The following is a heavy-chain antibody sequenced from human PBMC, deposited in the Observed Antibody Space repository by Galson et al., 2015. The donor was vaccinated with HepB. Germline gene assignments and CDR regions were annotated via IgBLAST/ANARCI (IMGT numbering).Heavy chain of an antibody. Sequence: SLRLSCAASGFSFSSYAMSWVRQAPGKGLEWVSAITGSGVNVYYADSVEGRFTISRDNSKSTLYLQMNSLRAEDTAVYYCAKDYGRDGYNFWFWFFDLWGRGTLVTVSS. D-gene: IGHD5-24*01. CDR2: ITGSGVNV. J-gene: IGHJ2*01. CDR3: AKDYGRDGYNFWFWFFDL. V-gene: IGHV3-23*01. CDR1: GFSFSSYA.